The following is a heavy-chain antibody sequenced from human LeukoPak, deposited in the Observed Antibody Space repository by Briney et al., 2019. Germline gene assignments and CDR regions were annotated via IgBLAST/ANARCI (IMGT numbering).Heavy chain of an antibody. CDR2: IRSKAYGGTT. V-gene: IGHV3-49*04. D-gene: IGHD5-12*01. J-gene: IGHJ5*02. CDR3: TRAPSGYDPNWFDP. Sequence: PGRSLRLSCTASGFTFGDYAMSWVRQAPGKGLEWVGFIRSKAYGGTTEYAASVKGRLTISRDDSKSIAYLQMNSLKTEDTAVYYCTRAPSGYDPNWFDPWGQGTLVTVSS. CDR1: GFTFGDYA.